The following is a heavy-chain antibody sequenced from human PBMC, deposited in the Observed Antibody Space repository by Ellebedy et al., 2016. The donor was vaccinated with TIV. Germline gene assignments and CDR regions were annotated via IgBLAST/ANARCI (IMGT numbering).Heavy chain of an antibody. CDR3: VRGAGYILDY. V-gene: IGHV3-7*03. Sequence: GGSLRLXXTASGFSFSDSWMHWARQAPGKGPEWVAHLKGDESETRYVDSVEGRFTISRDNAKSLLFLQMDSLRAEDTALYYCVRGAGYILDYWGRGTLVTVSS. CDR2: LKGDESET. CDR1: GFSFSDSW. D-gene: IGHD5-24*01. J-gene: IGHJ4*02.